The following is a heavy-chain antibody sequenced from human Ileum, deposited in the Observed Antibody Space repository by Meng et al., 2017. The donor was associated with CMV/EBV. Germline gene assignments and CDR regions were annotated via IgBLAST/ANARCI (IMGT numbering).Heavy chain of an antibody. D-gene: IGHD7-27*01. V-gene: IGHV1-2*02. CDR1: GNIGTGYY. CDR2: VKLNSGVI. Sequence: PVEQSETGLKRLGASVKVSWNASGNIGTGYYVHWARQGPGQGLEWVGCVKLNSGVIDYAKKFQGRITLTRETSITTAYMQLTRLIYDDTAVYYCARENWVYDYWGQGTLVTVSS. J-gene: IGHJ4*02. CDR3: ARENWVYDY.